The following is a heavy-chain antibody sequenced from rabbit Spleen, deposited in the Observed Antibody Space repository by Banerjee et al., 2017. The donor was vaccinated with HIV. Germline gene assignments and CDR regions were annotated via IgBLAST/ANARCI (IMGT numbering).Heavy chain of an antibody. CDR3: ARHRSSGGGVSWWLDL. CDR2: INAITGKA. V-gene: IGHV1S40*01. J-gene: IGHJ5*01. D-gene: IGHD1-1*01. Sequence: QSLEESGGDLVKPGASLTLTCIASGVSFSGDSFSGDSYMCWVRQAPGKGLEWIVCINAITGKAVYANWAKGRSTFSKSSSTTVTLQMTSLTAADTATYFCARHRSSGGGVSWWLDLWGQGTLVTVS. CDR1: GVSFSGDSFSGDSY.